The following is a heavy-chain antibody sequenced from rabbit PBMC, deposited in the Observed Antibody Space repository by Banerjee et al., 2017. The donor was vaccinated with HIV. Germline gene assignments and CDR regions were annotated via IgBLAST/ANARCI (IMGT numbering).Heavy chain of an antibody. D-gene: IGHD4-2*01. V-gene: IGHV1S40*01. Sequence: QSLEESGGDLVKPGASLTLTCTASGLDFSSNAMCWVRQAPGKGLEWIACIGAGSGTTYYATWAKGRFTISKTSSTTVALQMTSLTAADTATCFCARGSAYAGAGYALWGQGTLVTVS. J-gene: IGHJ6*01. CDR2: IGAGSGTT. CDR3: ARGSAYAGAGYAL. CDR1: GLDFSSNA.